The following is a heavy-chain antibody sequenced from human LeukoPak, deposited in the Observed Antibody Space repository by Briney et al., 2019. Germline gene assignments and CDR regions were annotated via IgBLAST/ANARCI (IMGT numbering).Heavy chain of an antibody. CDR3: ARVRLGSSPFDY. V-gene: IGHV4-38-2*01. D-gene: IGHD1-26*01. CDR2: IYHSGST. CDR1: GYSISSGYY. J-gene: IGHJ4*02. Sequence: PSETLSLTCAVSGYSISSGYYWGWIRQPPGKGLEWFGSIYHSGSTYYNPSLKSRVTISVDTSKNQFSLTLSSVTAADTAVYYCARVRLGSSPFDYWGQGTLVTVSS.